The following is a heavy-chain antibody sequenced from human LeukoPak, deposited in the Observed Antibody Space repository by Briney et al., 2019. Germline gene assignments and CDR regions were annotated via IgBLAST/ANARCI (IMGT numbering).Heavy chain of an antibody. CDR3: ARVDYGGNSGAFDI. CDR2: IYYSGST. CDR1: GGSISSYY. D-gene: IGHD4-23*01. Sequence: PSETLSLTCTVSGGSISSYYWSWIRQPPGKGLEWIGYIYYSGSTNYNPSLKSRVTISVDTSKNQFSLKLSSVTAADTAVYYCARVDYGGNSGAFDIWGQGTMVTVSS. V-gene: IGHV4-59*12. J-gene: IGHJ3*02.